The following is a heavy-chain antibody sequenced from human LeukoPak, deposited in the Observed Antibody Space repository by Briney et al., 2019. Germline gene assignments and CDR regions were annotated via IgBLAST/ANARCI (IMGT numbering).Heavy chain of an antibody. CDR1: GFTFSSYA. CDR2: ISSNGGST. J-gene: IGHJ4*02. D-gene: IGHD3-3*01. V-gene: IGHV3-64*01. Sequence: PGGSLRLSCAASGFTFSSYAMHWVRQAPGKGLEYVSAISSNGGSTYYANSVKGRFTISRDNSKNTLYLQMGSLRAEDMAVYYCARSSEWPNFDYWGQGTLVTVSS. CDR3: ARSSEWPNFDY.